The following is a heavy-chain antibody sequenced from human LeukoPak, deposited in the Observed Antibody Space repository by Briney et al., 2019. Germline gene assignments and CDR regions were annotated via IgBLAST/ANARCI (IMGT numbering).Heavy chain of an antibody. J-gene: IGHJ6*03. V-gene: IGHV1-8*03. D-gene: IGHD2-2*01. Sequence: ASVKVSCKASGYTFTSYDINWVRQATGLGLEWMGWMNPNSGNTNYAQKFQERVTITRDMSTSTAYMELSSLRSEDTAVYYCAATTRSYYYYYYMDVWGKGTTVTVSS. CDR3: AATTRSYYYYYYMDV. CDR2: MNPNSGNT. CDR1: GYTFTSYD.